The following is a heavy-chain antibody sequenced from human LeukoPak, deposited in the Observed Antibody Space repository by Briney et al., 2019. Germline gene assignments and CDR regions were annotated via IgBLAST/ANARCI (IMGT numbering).Heavy chain of an antibody. CDR3: VKADSGYDLLFDY. J-gene: IGHJ4*02. Sequence: GGSLRLSCAASGFTFSNACMSWVRQAPGKGLVCVSRISPDGSDTLYADSAKGRFTISRDNSKNTLYLQMNSLRAEDTAVYYCVKADSGYDLLFDYWGQGTLVTVSS. D-gene: IGHD5-12*01. CDR2: ISPDGSDT. CDR1: GFTFSNAC. V-gene: IGHV3-74*03.